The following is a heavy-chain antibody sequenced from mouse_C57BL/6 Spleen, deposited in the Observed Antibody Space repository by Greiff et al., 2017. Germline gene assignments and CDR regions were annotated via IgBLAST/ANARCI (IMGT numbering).Heavy chain of an antibody. CDR2: IYPGSGST. D-gene: IGHD2-4*01. V-gene: IGHV1-55*01. Sequence: QVQLQQPGAELVKPGASVKMSCKASGYTFTSYWITWVKQRPGQGLEWIGDIYPGSGSTNYNEKFKSKATLTVDTSYSTAYMQLSSLKSEASAVYYCARMERRYDYDGDVYYFDDWGQGTTLTVAS. J-gene: IGHJ2*01. CDR3: ARMERRYDYDGDVYYFDD. CDR1: GYTFTSYW.